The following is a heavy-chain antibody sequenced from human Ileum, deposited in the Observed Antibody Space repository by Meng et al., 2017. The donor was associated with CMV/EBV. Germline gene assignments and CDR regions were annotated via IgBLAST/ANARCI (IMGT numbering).Heavy chain of an antibody. CDR1: GFTFTTYA. J-gene: IGHJ4*02. Sequence: GESLMISCAASGFTFTTYAISWVRQAPGKGFEWVSLITGSGTDTYYADSVTGLFTFSRDNSKITLYLQVHSRTAEDTAVYYCARVLSGVAPYWDYYGDYWGPGTLVTVSS. CDR2: ITGSGTDT. CDR3: ARVLSGVAPYWDYYGDY. V-gene: IGHV3-23*01. D-gene: IGHD3-10*01.